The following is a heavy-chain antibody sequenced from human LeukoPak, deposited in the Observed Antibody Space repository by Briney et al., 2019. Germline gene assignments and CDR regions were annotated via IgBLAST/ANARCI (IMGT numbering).Heavy chain of an antibody. V-gene: IGHV6-1*01. CDR3: ARVKGAVAGAFYYYYYGMDV. CDR1: GDSVSSNSAA. CDR2: TYYRSKWYN. J-gene: IGHJ6*02. D-gene: IGHD6-19*01. Sequence: SQTLSLTCAISGDSVSSNSAAWNWIRQSPSRGLEWLGRTYYRSKWYNDYAVSVKSRITINPDTSKNQFSLQLNSVTPEDTAAYYCARVKGAVAGAFYYYYYGMDVWGQGTTVTVSS.